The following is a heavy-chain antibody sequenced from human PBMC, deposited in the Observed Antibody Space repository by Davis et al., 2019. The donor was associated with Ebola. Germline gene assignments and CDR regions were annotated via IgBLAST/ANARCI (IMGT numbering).Heavy chain of an antibody. CDR1: GFTFSSYD. Sequence: GESLKISCAASGFTFSSYDMHWVRQATGEGLEWVSTIGVVGDTYYPGSVKGRFTISRENVKNSLYLQMNSLRAGDTAVYYSVRGRIAVPGTGNWFEPWGQGTLVTVSS. CDR2: IGVVGDT. CDR3: VRGRIAVPGTGNWFEP. V-gene: IGHV3-13*01. D-gene: IGHD6-19*01. J-gene: IGHJ5*02.